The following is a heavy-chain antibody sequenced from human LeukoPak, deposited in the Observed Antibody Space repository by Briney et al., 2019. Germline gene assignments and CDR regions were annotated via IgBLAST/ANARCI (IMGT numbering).Heavy chain of an antibody. CDR2: ISSSSSYI. J-gene: IGHJ4*02. CDR1: GFPFCTYS. CDR3: ARELVSGWSPDY. Sequence: PGGSLRLSCAASGFPFCTYSMNWVPQAPGKGLEGVSSISSSSSYIYYADSVKGRFTISRDNAKNSLYLQMNSLRAEDTAVYYCARELVSGWSPDYWGQGTLVTVSS. D-gene: IGHD6-19*01. V-gene: IGHV3-21*01.